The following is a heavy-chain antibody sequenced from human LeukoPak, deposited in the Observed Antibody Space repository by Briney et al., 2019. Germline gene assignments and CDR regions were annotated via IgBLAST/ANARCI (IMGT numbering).Heavy chain of an antibody. J-gene: IGHJ5*02. CDR1: GYTFTGYY. D-gene: IGHD6-19*01. CDR2: INPNSGGT. CDR3: ARVPTIAVVVDWFDP. Sequence: ASVKVSCKASGYTFTGYYMHWVRQAPGQGLEWMGWINPNSGGTNYAQKFQGRVTMTRDTSISTAYMELSRLRSDDTAVYYCARVPTIAVVVDWFDPWGQGTLVTVSS. V-gene: IGHV1-2*02.